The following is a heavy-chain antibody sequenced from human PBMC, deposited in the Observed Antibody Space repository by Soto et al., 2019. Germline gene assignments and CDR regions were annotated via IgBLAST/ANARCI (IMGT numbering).Heavy chain of an antibody. D-gene: IGHD6-19*01. Sequence: SETLSLTCSVSGESISIGGYSWSCIRQPPGGGLEWLGYIYHSGTTYSNPSLQSRLTMSVDRSKNEFSLNLNSVTAADTALYYCASSVDSSGWHDAFNIWGRGTLVTVSS. CDR1: GESISIGGYS. V-gene: IGHV4-30-2*01. CDR2: IYHSGTT. J-gene: IGHJ3*02. CDR3: ASSVDSSGWHDAFNI.